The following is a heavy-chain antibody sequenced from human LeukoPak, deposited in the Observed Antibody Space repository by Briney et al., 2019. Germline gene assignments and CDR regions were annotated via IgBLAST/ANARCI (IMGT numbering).Heavy chain of an antibody. CDR2: IIPIFGTA. CDR1: GGTFSSYA. D-gene: IGHD1-26*01. CDR3: ARGPKWELLPESGG. J-gene: IGHJ4*02. Sequence: GASVKVSCKASGGTFSSYAISWVRQAPGQGLEWMGGIIPIFGTANYAQKFQGRVTITADESTSTAYMELSSLRSEDTAVYYCARGPKWELLPESGGWGQGTLVTVSS. V-gene: IGHV1-69*13.